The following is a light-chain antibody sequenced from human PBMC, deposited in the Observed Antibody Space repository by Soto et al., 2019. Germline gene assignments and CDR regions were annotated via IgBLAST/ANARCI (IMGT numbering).Light chain of an antibody. Sequence: QLVLTQSPSASASLGASVKLTCTLSSGHSSYAIAWHQQQPEKGPRYLMKLNSDGSHSKGDGIPDRFSGSSSGAERYLTISSLQSEDEADYYCQTWGTGTVVFGGGTKVTFL. CDR2: LNSDGSH. CDR3: QTWGTGTVV. CDR1: SGHSSYA. V-gene: IGLV4-69*01. J-gene: IGLJ2*01.